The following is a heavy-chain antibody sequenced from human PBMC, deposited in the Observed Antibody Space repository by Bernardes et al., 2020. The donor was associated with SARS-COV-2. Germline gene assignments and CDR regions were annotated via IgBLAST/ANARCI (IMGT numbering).Heavy chain of an antibody. CDR3: ARDLEATVTTYYFDY. J-gene: IGHJ4*02. Sequence: GGSLILSCAASAFTFRSSAMYWVRQAPGPGLAWLSVISYDGHNKYYADSVKGRFTISRDNSKNTLYLEMNSLRAEDTAVYHCARDLEATVTTYYFDYWGQGTLVTVSS. V-gene: IGHV3-30-3*01. CDR1: AFTFRSSA. D-gene: IGHD4-17*01. CDR2: ISYDGHNK.